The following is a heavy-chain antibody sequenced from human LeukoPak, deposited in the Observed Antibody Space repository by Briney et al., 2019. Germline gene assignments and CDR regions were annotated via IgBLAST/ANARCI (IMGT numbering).Heavy chain of an antibody. V-gene: IGHV4-34*01. D-gene: IGHD1-14*01. Sequence: SETLSLTCAVYGGSFSGYYWSWIRQPPGKGLEWIGEINHSGGTNYNPSLKSRVTISVDTSKNQFSLKLSSVTAADTAVYYCASTRPGSDAFDIWGQGTMVTVSS. CDR1: GGSFSGYY. J-gene: IGHJ3*02. CDR2: INHSGGT. CDR3: ASTRPGSDAFDI.